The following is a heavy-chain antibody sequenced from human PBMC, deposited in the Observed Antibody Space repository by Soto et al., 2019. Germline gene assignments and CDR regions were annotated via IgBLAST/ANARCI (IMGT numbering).Heavy chain of an antibody. CDR3: ARDGAPLGIPFDY. J-gene: IGHJ4*02. CDR1: GFTFSSYS. Sequence: GGSLRLSCAASGFTFSSYSMNWVRQAPGKGLEWVSSISSSSSYIYYADSVKGRFTISRDNAKNSLYLQMNSLRAEDTAVYYCARDGAPLGIPFDYWGQGTLVTVSS. V-gene: IGHV3-21*01. D-gene: IGHD1-20*01. CDR2: ISSSSSYI.